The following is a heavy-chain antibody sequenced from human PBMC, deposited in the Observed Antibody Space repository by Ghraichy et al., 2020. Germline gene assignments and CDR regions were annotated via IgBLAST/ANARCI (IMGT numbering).Heavy chain of an antibody. CDR3: ARSGGGFLEWLLFDYYFDY. J-gene: IGHJ4*02. D-gene: IGHD3-3*01. CDR1: GFTFSSYG. CDR2: IWYDGSNK. Sequence: GGSLRLSCAASGFTFSSYGMHWVRQAPGKGLEWVAVIWYDGSNKYYADSVKGRFTISRDNSKNTLYLQMNSLRAEDTAVYYCARSGGGFLEWLLFDYYFDYWGQGTLVTVSS. V-gene: IGHV3-33*01.